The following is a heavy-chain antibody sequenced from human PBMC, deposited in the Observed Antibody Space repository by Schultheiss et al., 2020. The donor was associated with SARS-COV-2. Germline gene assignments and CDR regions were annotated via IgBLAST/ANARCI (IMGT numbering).Heavy chain of an antibody. CDR1: GGTFSSYA. CDR2: IIPIFGIA. J-gene: IGHJ6*03. V-gene: IGHV1-69*10. Sequence: SVKVSCKASGGTFSSYAISWVRQAPGQGLEWMGGIIPIFGIANYAQKFQGRVTITADKSTSTAYMELSSLRSEDTAVYYCARAPASNYDILTGYSNYYYYYMDVWGKGTTVTVSS. D-gene: IGHD3-9*01. CDR3: ARAPASNYDILTGYSNYYYYYMDV.